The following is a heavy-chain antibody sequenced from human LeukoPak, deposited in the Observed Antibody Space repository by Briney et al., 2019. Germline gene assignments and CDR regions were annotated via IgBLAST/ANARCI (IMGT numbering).Heavy chain of an antibody. CDR3: AKASSTAYYFDS. CDR2: ISGGGGST. V-gene: IGHV3-23*01. CDR1: GFTFSSSG. D-gene: IGHD3-16*01. J-gene: IGHJ4*02. Sequence: GGSLRLSCAASGFTFSSSGMSWVRQAPGKGLEWVSGISGGGGSTYYADSVKGRFTISRDNSKNTLYLQINSLRVEDTAVYYCAKASSTAYYFDSWGQGTLVTVSS.